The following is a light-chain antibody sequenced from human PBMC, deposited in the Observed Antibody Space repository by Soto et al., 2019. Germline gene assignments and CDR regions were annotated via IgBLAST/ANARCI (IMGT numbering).Light chain of an antibody. CDR2: AAS. CDR1: QSMSSC. CDR3: QKSYSTRT. J-gene: IGKJ1*01. Sequence: DIQMTQSPSSLSASVGDRVTITCRARQSMSSCVNCYHQKPGKAPKLLIYAASSLQSGVSSPFRGSGSRTDFNLSISSLQPEDFEAYYCQKSYSTRTSGQPTHVQIK. V-gene: IGKV1-39*01.